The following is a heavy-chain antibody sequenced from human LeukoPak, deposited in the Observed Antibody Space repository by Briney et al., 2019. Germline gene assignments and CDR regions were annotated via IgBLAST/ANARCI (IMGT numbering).Heavy chain of an antibody. CDR2: ISNSGTT. J-gene: IGHJ4*02. V-gene: IGHV4-39*01. Sequence: SETLSLTCTVSGASLTTDTYYWGWIRQPPGKGLEWIGSISNSGTTYSNPSLKNRVFISRDTSRNQFSLSLIAVTAVDTAVYYCARRPHEVTSSLDIAYWGQGTRVTVSS. CDR3: ARRPHEVTSSLDIAY. CDR1: GASLTTDTYY. D-gene: IGHD2-21*02.